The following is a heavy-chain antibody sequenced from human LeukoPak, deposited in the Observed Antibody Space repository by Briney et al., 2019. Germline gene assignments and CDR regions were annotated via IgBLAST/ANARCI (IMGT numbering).Heavy chain of an antibody. Sequence: SETLSLTCTVSGYSISSGYYWGWIRQPPGKGLEWIGSIYYSGSTYYDPSLKSRVTISVDTSKNQFSLKLSSVTAADTAVYYCARPLTRRGSGYGAFDIWGQGTMVTVSS. CDR3: ARPLTRRGSGYGAFDI. CDR2: IYYSGST. D-gene: IGHD4/OR15-4a*01. CDR1: GYSISSGYY. V-gene: IGHV4-38-2*02. J-gene: IGHJ3*02.